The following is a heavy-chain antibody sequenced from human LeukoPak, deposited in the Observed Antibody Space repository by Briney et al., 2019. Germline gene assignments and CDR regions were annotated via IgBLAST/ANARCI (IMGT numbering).Heavy chain of an antibody. CDR1: GFILRSHA. J-gene: IGHJ4*02. D-gene: IGHD1-1*01. Sequence: GGSLRLSCSASGFILRSHAMHWVRQAPGKGLEYVSRIRDNGGSTYYADSVKGRFTISRDNSKNTLYLQMGSLRAVDTAVYYCVKDNEAGGSPFDRWGQGTLVTVSS. CDR2: IRDNGGST. V-gene: IGHV3-64D*06. CDR3: VKDNEAGGSPFDR.